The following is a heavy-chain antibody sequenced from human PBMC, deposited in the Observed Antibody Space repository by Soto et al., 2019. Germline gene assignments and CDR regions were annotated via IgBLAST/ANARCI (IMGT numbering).Heavy chain of an antibody. V-gene: IGHV1-69*13. Sequence: SVKVSCKASGGTFSSYTINWVRQAPGQGLEWMGGITPFFGTSDYAQNFQGRVTITADDSTSTAYMELSSLRSDDTAVYYCARVGYSTNYGMAIWGQGTTVTVSS. CDR1: GGTFSSYT. CDR3: ARVGYSTNYGMAI. CDR2: ITPFFGTS. J-gene: IGHJ6*02. D-gene: IGHD6-13*01.